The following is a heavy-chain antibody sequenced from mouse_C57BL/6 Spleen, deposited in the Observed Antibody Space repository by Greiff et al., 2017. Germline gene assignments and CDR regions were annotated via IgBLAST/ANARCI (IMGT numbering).Heavy chain of an antibody. CDR2: INPNNGGT. V-gene: IGHV1-22*01. J-gene: IGHJ1*03. CDR1: GYTFTDYN. D-gene: IGHD1-1*01. Sequence: VQLQQSGPELVKPGASVKMSCKASGYTFTDYNMHWVKQSHGKSLEWIGYINPNNGGTSYNQKFKGKATLTVNKSSSTAYMELRSLTSEDSAVYYCARLTTTVVYWYFDVWGTGTTVTVSS. CDR3: ARLTTTVVYWYFDV.